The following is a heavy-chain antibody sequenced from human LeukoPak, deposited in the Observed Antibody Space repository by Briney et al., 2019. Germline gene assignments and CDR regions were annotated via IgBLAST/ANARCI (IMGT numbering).Heavy chain of an antibody. V-gene: IGHV4-31*03. Sequence: SSQTLSLTCTVSGGSISSGGYYWSWIRQHPGKGLEWIGYIYYSGGTYYKPSLKSRVTLSVDTTKNQFSLRLSSVTAADTAVYYCARTKGGAGDYWGQGILVTVSS. CDR1: GGSISSGGYY. J-gene: IGHJ4*02. D-gene: IGHD3-16*01. CDR3: ARTKGGAGDY. CDR2: IYYSGGT.